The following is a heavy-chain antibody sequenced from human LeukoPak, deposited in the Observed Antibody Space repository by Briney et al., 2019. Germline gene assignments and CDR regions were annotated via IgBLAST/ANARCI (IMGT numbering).Heavy chain of an antibody. D-gene: IGHD5/OR15-5a*01. J-gene: IGHJ6*02. CDR2: IYYSGST. CDR1: GGSISSSSYY. V-gene: IGHV4-39*01. Sequence: SETLSLTCTVSGGSISSSSYYWGWIRQPPGKGLEWIGSIYYSGSTYYNPSLKSRVTISVDTSKNQFSLKLSSVTAADTAVYYCARSLPGYYYYGMDVWGQGTMVTVSS. CDR3: ARSLPGYYYYGMDV.